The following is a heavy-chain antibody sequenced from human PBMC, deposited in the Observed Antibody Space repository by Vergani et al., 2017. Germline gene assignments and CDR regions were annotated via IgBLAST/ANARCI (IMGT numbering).Heavy chain of an antibody. Sequence: QVQLVQSGAEVKKPGASVKVSCKASGYNFTSYGISWVRQAPGQGLEWMGWISAYNGNTNYAQKLQGRVTMTTDTSTSTAYMELRSLRSDDTAVYYCAGHPFEVRGVIITICMDVWGQGTTVTVSS. CDR1: GYNFTSYG. J-gene: IGHJ6*02. CDR3: AGHPFEVRGVIITICMDV. D-gene: IGHD3-10*01. CDR2: ISAYNGNT. V-gene: IGHV1-18*04.